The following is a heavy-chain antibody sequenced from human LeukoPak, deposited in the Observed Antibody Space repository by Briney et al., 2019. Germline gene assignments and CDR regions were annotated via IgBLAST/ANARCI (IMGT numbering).Heavy chain of an antibody. J-gene: IGHJ4*02. V-gene: IGHV3-66*01. Sequence: QPGGSLRLSCAASGFTVSSKHVRWVRQAPGKGLEWVSVIFNGGSTYYADSVKGRFTISTDNSKNMLYLQMNSLRAEDTAVYYCARGLFASGRYYNVFDYWAQGTLVTVSS. D-gene: IGHD3-10*01. CDR3: ARGLFASGRYYNVFDY. CDR2: IFNGGST. CDR1: GFTVSSKH.